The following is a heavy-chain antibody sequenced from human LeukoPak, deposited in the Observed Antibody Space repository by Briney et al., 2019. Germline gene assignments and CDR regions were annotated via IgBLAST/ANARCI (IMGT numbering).Heavy chain of an antibody. J-gene: IGHJ4*02. D-gene: IGHD3-3*01. V-gene: IGHV1-69*04. CDR1: GGTFGSYA. CDR2: IIPILGIA. Sequence: ASVKVSCKASGGTFGSYAISWVRQAPGQGLEWMGRIIPILGIANYAQKFQGRVTITADKSTSTAYMELSSLRSEDTAVYYCARDPSMRCYDFWSGYCTYYFDYWGQGTLVTVSS. CDR3: ARDPSMRCYDFWSGYCTYYFDY.